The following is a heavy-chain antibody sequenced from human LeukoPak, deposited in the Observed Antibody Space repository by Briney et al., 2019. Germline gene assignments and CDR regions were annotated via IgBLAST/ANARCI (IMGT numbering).Heavy chain of an antibody. CDR1: GYGFTSYW. V-gene: IGHV5-51*01. CDR2: IYPGDSDT. CDR3: ARLALNYYGSGSYFDY. Sequence: GESLKISCKGSGYGFTSYWIGWVRQMPGKGLEWMGIIYPGDSDTRYSPSFQGQVTISADKSISTAYLQWSSLKASDTAMYYCARLALNYYGSGSYFDYWGQGTLVTVSS. D-gene: IGHD3-10*01. J-gene: IGHJ4*02.